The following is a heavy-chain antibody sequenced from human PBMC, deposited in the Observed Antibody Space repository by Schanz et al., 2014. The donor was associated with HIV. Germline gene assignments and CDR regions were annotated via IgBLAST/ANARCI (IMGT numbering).Heavy chain of an antibody. V-gene: IGHV1-69*01. D-gene: IGHD3-3*02. Sequence: QVQLVQSGAEVKKPGASVKVSCKASGGTFNNSAINWVRQAPGQGLEWMGQVIPMFGTANFAQRFQGRVTITADESTRTAYMALSSLRPEDTAVYFCARAAFSSEYYYGMDVWGQGTTVTVSS. CDR3: ARAAFSSEYYYGMDV. J-gene: IGHJ6*02. CDR1: GGTFNNSA. CDR2: VIPMFGTA.